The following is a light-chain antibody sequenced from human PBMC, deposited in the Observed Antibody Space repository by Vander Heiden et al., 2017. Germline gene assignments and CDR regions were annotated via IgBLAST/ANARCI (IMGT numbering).Light chain of an antibody. J-gene: IGKJ1*01. CDR1: QSVLYGSNNRDY. CDR2: WSS. Sequence: DIVMTQSPDSLAVSLGERATINCKSSQSVLYGSNNRDYLAWYQQKPGQPPKLLIYWSSTRESGVPDRFSDSASGTDFTLTMSSLQAEDLAVSYCLQYSTSPRTFEQGAKEEMK. CDR3: LQYSTSPRT. V-gene: IGKV4-1*01.